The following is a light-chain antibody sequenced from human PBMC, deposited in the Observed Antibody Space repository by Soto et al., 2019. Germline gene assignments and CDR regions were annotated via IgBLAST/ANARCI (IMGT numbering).Light chain of an antibody. Sequence: QSVLTQPPSVSAAPGQRVIISCSGSGSNIGSNSVCWYQQLPGTAPKLLIYDSNQRPSGSPDRFSGSKSGTSATLGISGLQTGDEADYFCATWDSTLSYVVFGGGTKLTVL. J-gene: IGLJ2*01. CDR2: DSN. CDR3: ATWDSTLSYVV. V-gene: IGLV1-51*01. CDR1: GSNIGSNS.